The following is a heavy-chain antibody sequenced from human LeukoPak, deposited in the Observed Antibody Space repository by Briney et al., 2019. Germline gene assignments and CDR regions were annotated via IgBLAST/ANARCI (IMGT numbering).Heavy chain of an antibody. CDR1: GFTFSSYW. J-gene: IGHJ4*02. CDR3: AKGGLWGYGSGSYTIDY. Sequence: GGSLRLSCAASGFTFSSYWMHWVRQAPGKGLVWVSRINSDGSSTSYADSVKGRFTISRDNAKNTLYLQMNSLRAEDTAVYYCAKGGLWGYGSGSYTIDYWGQGTLVTVSS. CDR2: INSDGSST. D-gene: IGHD3-10*01. V-gene: IGHV3-74*01.